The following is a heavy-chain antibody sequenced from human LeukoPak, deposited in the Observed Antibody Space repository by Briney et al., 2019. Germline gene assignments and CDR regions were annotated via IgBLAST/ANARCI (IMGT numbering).Heavy chain of an antibody. CDR1: GYTFTSYD. D-gene: IGHD2-21*01. V-gene: IGHV1-8*03. Sequence: ASVKVSFKASGYTFTSYDINWVRQATGQGLEWMGWMNPNSGNTGYAQKFQGRVTITRNTSISTAYMELSSLRSEDTAVYYCARGLPITDCAGDSLLFLCPDYYYKDVWGRGTTVTVSS. CDR3: ARGLPITDCAGDSLLFLCPDYYYKDV. CDR2: MNPNSGNT. J-gene: IGHJ6*03.